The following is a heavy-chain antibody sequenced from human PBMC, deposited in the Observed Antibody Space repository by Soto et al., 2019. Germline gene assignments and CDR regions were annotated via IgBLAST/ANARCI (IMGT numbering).Heavy chain of an antibody. J-gene: IGHJ4*02. CDR1: GFNFSRFW. CDR2: INSDGSTT. Sequence: AGGSLRLSCTASGFNFSRFWTHWVRQVPGRGLVWVSHINSDGSTTNYADSVKGRFTVSRDNARNTLHLQMNSLRAEDTAVYYCATAEVDYWGPGTLVTV. CDR3: ATAEVDY. V-gene: IGHV3-74*01.